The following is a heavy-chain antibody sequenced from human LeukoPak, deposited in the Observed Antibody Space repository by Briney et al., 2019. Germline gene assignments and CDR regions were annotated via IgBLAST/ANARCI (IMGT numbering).Heavy chain of an antibody. CDR1: GGSISSYY. Sequence: PSETLSLTCTVSGGSISSYYWSWIRQPPGKGLEWIGYIYYSGRSYYNPSLRSRVTISVDTSKNHFSLKLSSVTAADTAVYYCARNRDGYNSFDYWGQGTLVTVSS. V-gene: IGHV4-59*06. D-gene: IGHD5-24*01. CDR2: IYYSGRS. J-gene: IGHJ4*02. CDR3: ARNRDGYNSFDY.